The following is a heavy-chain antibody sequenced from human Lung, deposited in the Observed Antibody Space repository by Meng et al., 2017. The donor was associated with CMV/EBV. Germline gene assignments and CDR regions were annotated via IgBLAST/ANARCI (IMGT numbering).Heavy chain of an antibody. CDR3: ARDGGYCSSTSCYEGGWFDP. CDR2: ISYDGSNK. CDR1: GFTFSSYA. Sequence: SCAASGFTFSSYAMHWVRQAPGKGLEWVAVISYDGSNKYYADSVKGRFTISRDNSKNTLYLQMNSLRAEDTAVYYCARDGGYCSSTSCYEGGWFDPWXQGTXVTGAS. J-gene: IGHJ5*02. V-gene: IGHV3-30-3*01. D-gene: IGHD2-2*01.